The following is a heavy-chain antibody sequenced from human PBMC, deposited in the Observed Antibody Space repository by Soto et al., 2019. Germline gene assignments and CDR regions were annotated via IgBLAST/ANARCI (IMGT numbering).Heavy chain of an antibody. D-gene: IGHD4-17*01. CDR3: AGGAATVTPGWFDP. Sequence: SETLSLTCAVSGYSISSGYYWGWIRQTPGKGLEWIASIYHSGSTYYNPSLKSRVTISVDTSKNQFSLKLTSVTAADTAVYYCAGGAATVTPGWFDPWGQGIMVTVSS. V-gene: IGHV4-38-2*01. J-gene: IGHJ5*02. CDR2: IYHSGST. CDR1: GYSISSGYY.